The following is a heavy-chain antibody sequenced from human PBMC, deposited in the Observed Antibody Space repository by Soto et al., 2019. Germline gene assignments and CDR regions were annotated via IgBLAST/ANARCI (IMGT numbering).Heavy chain of an antibody. CDR1: GITFSSLA. J-gene: IGHJ5*01. Sequence: PGGSLRLSCAASGITFSSLAMSWVRLAPGKGLEWVSAISGSGSKTYYADSVKGRFAISRDNSKNTLYLQMNSLRAEDTAVYYCAKDLYYSNYGWFDSWGQGTLVTVSS. CDR3: AKDLYYSNYGWFDS. V-gene: IGHV3-23*01. CDR2: ISGSGSKT. D-gene: IGHD4-4*01.